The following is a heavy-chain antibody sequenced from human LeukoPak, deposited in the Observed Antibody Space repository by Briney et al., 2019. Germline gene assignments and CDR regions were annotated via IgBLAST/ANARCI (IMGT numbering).Heavy chain of an antibody. CDR3: ARGGGYNDY. V-gene: IGHV1-18*01. Sequence: ASVNVSCRAPGYTFTRYGISWVRQAPGQGLEWMGWISAYNGNTKYAQKVQGRVTMTTDTSASTAYMELRSLTSDDTAVYYCARGGGYNDYWGQGTLVTVSS. CDR1: GYTFTRYG. CDR2: ISAYNGNT. D-gene: IGHD5-24*01. J-gene: IGHJ4*02.